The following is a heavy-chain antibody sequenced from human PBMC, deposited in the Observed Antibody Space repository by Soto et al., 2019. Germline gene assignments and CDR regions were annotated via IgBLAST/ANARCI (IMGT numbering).Heavy chain of an antibody. CDR3: ARGWELRRFDD. CDR2: INHRGST. CDR1: GGSFRGYY. Sequence: SETLSLTCAVYGGSFRGYYWSWIRQPPGKGLEWIGEINHRGSTKYNPSLKSRVTISVDTSKSQFSIKMTSVTAADTAIYYCARGWELRRFDDWGQGTLVTVSS. D-gene: IGHD1-26*01. V-gene: IGHV4-34*01. J-gene: IGHJ4*02.